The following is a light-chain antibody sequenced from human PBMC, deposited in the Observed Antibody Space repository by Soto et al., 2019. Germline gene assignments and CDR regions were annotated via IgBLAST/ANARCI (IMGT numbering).Light chain of an antibody. J-gene: IGLJ1*01. CDR3: QSYDSSLSGSNV. V-gene: IGLV1-40*01. Sequence: VLTQPPSVSGAPGQRVTISCTGSSSNIGAGYDVHWYQQLPGTAPKLLIYGNSNRPSGVPDRFSGSKSGTSASLAITGLQAEDEADYYCQSYDSSLSGSNVFGTGTKSPS. CDR1: SSNIGAGYD. CDR2: GNS.